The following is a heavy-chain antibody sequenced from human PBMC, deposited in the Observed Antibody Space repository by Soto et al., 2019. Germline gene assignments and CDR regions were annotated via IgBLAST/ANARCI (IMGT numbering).Heavy chain of an antibody. CDR3: ARVEDYYDSSGYYYYFDY. CDR1: GGSFSGYY. J-gene: IGHJ4*02. CDR2: INHSGST. V-gene: IGHV4-34*01. Sequence: SETLSLTCAVYGGSFSGYYWSWIRQPPGKGLEWIGEINHSGSTNYNPSLESRVTISVDTSKNQFSLKLSSVTAADTAVYYCARVEDYYDSSGYYYYFDYWGQGTLVTVSS. D-gene: IGHD3-22*01.